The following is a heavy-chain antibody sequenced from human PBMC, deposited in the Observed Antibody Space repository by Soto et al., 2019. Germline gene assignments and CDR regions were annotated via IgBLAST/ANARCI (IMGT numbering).Heavy chain of an antibody. J-gene: IGHJ4*02. CDR3: ARENNVLPGGYFDY. Sequence: SETLSLTCTVSGDSVNSATYYWSWIRQPPGKGLEWIGYIYHSGSTYYNPSLKSRVTISVDRSKNQFSLKLSSVTAADTAVYYCARENNVLPGGYFDYWGQGTLVTVSS. CDR2: IYHSGST. CDR1: GDSVNSATYY. V-gene: IGHV4-30-2*01. D-gene: IGHD3-10*01.